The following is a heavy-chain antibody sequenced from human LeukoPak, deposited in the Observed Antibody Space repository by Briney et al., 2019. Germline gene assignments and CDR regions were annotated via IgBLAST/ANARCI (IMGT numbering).Heavy chain of an antibody. D-gene: IGHD2-15*01. CDR1: VYTFTDYA. CDR3: ARDHVVGLAPFDP. Sequence: GASVKVSCKASVYTFTDYAMHWVRQAPGERLEWMGWINTGKGNTKYPQKFQGRVTITMDTSASTAYMELSSLRSEDTAVYYCARDHVVGLAPFDPWGQGTLVTVSS. J-gene: IGHJ5*02. CDR2: INTGKGNT. V-gene: IGHV1-3*04.